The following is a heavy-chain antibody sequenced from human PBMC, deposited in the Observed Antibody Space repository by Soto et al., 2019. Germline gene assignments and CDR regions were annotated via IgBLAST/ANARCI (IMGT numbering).Heavy chain of an antibody. Sequence: QVQLVQSGAEVKKPGASVKVSCKASGYTFTSYGISWVRQAPGQGLEWMGWISAYNGNTNYAQKLQGRVTMTTDTSTSTDHMELRRLRSDDTAVDYGARTDTDMQHTFDYWGQGTLVTVSS. CDR1: GYTFTSYG. CDR3: ARTDTDMQHTFDY. J-gene: IGHJ4*02. V-gene: IGHV1-18*04. CDR2: ISAYNGNT. D-gene: IGHD5-18*01.